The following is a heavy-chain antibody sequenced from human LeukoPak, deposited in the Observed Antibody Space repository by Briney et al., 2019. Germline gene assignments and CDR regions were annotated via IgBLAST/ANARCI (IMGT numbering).Heavy chain of an antibody. D-gene: IGHD3-22*01. J-gene: IGHJ4*02. CDR2: ISGSGGGT. CDR3: AKEVYYYDSSGYWD. V-gene: IGHV3-23*01. CDR1: GFTFSSYA. Sequence: GGSLRLSCAASGFTFSSYAMSWVRQAPGKGLEWVSAISGSGGGTYYADSVKGRFTISRDNSKNTLYLQMNSLRAEDTAVYYCAKEVYYYDSSGYWDWGQGTLVTVSS.